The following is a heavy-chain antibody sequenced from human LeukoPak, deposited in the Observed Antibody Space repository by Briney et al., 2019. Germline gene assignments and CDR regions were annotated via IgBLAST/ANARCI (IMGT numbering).Heavy chain of an antibody. J-gene: IGHJ6*02. V-gene: IGHV4-59*01. Sequence: PSETLSLTCTVSGGSISSYYWSWIRQPPGKGLEWIGYIYYSGSTNYNPSLKSRVTISVDTSKNQFSLKLSSVTAADTAVYYCAGGPQLLLSSYGMDVWGQGTTVTVSS. D-gene: IGHD2/OR15-2a*01. CDR3: AGGPQLLLSSYGMDV. CDR2: IYYSGST. CDR1: GGSISSYY.